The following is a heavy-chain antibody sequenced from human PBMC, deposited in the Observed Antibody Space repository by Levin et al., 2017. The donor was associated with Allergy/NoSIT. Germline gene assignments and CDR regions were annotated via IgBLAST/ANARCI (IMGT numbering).Heavy chain of an antibody. Sequence: PSETLSLTCTVSGGSISSYYWSWIRQPPGKGLEWIGYIYYSGSTNYNPSLKSRVTISVDTSKNQFSLKLSSVTAADTAVYYCARQPPHIAAKPYFDYWGQGTLVTVSS. V-gene: IGHV4-59*08. D-gene: IGHD6-13*01. J-gene: IGHJ4*02. CDR2: IYYSGST. CDR1: GGSISSYY. CDR3: ARQPPHIAAKPYFDY.